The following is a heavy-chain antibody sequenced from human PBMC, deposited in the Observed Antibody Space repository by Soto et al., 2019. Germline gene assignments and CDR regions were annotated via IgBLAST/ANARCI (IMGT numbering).Heavy chain of an antibody. CDR1: GYTLTELS. CDR2: FDPEDGET. J-gene: IGHJ5*02. V-gene: IGHV1-24*01. D-gene: IGHD6-6*01. Sequence: GASVKVSCKVSGYTLTELSMHWVRQAPGKGLEWMGGFDPEDGETIYAQKFQGRVTMTEDTSTDTAYMELSSLRSEDTAVYYCATVVQVYSSSSYNWFDPWGQGTLVTVSS. CDR3: ATVVQVYSSSSYNWFDP.